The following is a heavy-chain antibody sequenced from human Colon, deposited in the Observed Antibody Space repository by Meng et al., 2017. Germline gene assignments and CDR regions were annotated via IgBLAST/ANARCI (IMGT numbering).Heavy chain of an antibody. V-gene: IGHV4-34*01. CDR3: ARAEGNWNFGY. CDR2: IHPHGTT. CDR1: GGSLSGFY. J-gene: IGHJ4*02. D-gene: IGHD1-20*01. Sequence: QVQLKQWGAGLLKPSETLSLTCAVYGGSLSGFYWTWIRQPPGKGLEWIGEIHPHGTTSYSPSLGSRVTMSADTSNNHFSLELISVTAADTAVYYCARAEGNWNFGYWGQGTLVTVSS.